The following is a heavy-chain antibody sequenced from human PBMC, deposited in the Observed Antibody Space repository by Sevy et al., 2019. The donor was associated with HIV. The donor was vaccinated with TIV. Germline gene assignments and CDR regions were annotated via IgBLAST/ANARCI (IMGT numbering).Heavy chain of an antibody. CDR1: GFTFSSYA. D-gene: IGHD5-18*01. V-gene: IGHV3-30-3*01. CDR2: ISYDGSNK. Sequence: GGSLRLSCAASGFTFSSYAMHWVRQAPGKGLEWVAVISYDGSNKYYADSVKGRFTISRDNSKNTLYLQMNSLRAEDRAVYYCARMGGGGGYSYGPIDYWGQGTLVTVSS. CDR3: ARMGGGGGYSYGPIDY. J-gene: IGHJ4*02.